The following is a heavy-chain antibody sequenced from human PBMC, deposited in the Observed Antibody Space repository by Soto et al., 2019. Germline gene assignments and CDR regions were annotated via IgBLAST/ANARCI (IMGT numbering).Heavy chain of an antibody. J-gene: IGHJ3*02. CDR1: GGPISNNN. Sequence: SGPLSLTCTGPGGPISNNNRNRILQAPGKGLEGIGRFYSSGRTNYNPSLKSRGTLSVYASKNQISLRLSSVTAADTAMYYCARERTYQLSGDDALDIWGLGTMVTVSS. D-gene: IGHD2-2*01. CDR3: ARERTYQLSGDDALDI. V-gene: IGHV4-4*07. CDR2: FYSSGRT.